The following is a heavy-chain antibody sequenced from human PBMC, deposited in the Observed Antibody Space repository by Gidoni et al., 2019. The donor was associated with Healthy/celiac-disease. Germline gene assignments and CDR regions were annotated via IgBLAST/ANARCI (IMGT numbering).Heavy chain of an antibody. V-gene: IGHV3-23*01. D-gene: IGHD3-22*01. CDR2: IGGSGGST. CDR3: AKAVTMIVVVQDTPDNWFDP. CDR1: GFTFSSYA. Sequence: EVQLLESGGGLVQPGGSLRLSCAASGFTFSSYAMSWVRQAPGKGLEWVSAIGGSGGSTYYADSVKGRFTISRDNSKNTLYLQMNSLRAEDTAVYYCAKAVTMIVVVQDTPDNWFDPWGQGTLVTVSS. J-gene: IGHJ5*02.